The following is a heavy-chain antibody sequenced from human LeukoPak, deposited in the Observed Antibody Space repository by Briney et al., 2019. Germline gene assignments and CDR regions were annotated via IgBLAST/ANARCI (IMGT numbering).Heavy chain of an antibody. D-gene: IGHD6-19*01. CDR3: AIAAVAGTLSYYYYYYMDV. J-gene: IGHJ6*03. CDR1: GYTFTSYD. CDR2: MNPNSGNT. V-gene: IGHV1-8*01. Sequence: GASVKVSCKASGYTFTSYDINWVRQATGQGLEWMGWMNPNSGNTGYAQKFQGRVTMTRNTSISTAYMELSSMRSEDTAVYYCAIAAVAGTLSYYYYYYMDVWGKGTTVTVSS.